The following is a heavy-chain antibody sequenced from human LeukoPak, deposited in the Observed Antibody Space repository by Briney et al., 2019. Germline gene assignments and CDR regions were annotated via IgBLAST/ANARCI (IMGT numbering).Heavy chain of an antibody. CDR2: IYYSGST. J-gene: IGHJ4*02. CDR1: GGSISSYY. Sequence: SETLSLTCTVSGGSISSYYWSWIRQPPGKGLEWIGYIYYSGSTNYNPSLKSRVTISVDTSKNQFSLKLSSVTAADTAVYYCASHRRGASDYWGQGTLVTVSS. CDR3: ASHRRGASDY. V-gene: IGHV4-59*01. D-gene: IGHD3-10*01.